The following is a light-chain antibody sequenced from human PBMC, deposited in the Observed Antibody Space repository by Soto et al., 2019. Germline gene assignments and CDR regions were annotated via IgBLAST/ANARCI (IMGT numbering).Light chain of an antibody. J-gene: IGKJ1*01. V-gene: IGKV3-20*01. CDR3: QQYCGSWT. CDR2: GAS. CDR1: QSVSSSY. Sequence: EIVLTQSPGTLSLSPGERATLSCRASQSVSSSYLAWYQQKPGQAPRLLIYGASSRATGIPDRFSGSGSGTFFIITISRQEHEDVAFYCYQQYCGSWTFGQGTKVEIK.